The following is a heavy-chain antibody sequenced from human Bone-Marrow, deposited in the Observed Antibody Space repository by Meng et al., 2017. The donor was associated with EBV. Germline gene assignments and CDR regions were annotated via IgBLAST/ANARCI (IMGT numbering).Heavy chain of an antibody. D-gene: IGHD2-21*01. J-gene: IGHJ4*02. CDR1: GAYISSNNW. V-gene: IGHV4-4*02. CDR3: ARRALAGDVSVYFDY. CDR2: IYHTGST. Sequence: GQHAEAGPGSGKPSGTLSPTCAASGAYISSNNWWSWVRQPPGKGLEWIGEIYHTGSTNYNPSLKSRVTISVDRSKNQLSLKVRSVTAADTAVYYCARRALAGDVSVYFDYWDQGTLVTVSS.